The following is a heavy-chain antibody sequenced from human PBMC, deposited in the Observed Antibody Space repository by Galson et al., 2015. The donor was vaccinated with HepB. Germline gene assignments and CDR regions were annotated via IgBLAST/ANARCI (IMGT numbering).Heavy chain of an antibody. J-gene: IGHJ4*02. D-gene: IGHD3-3*01. V-gene: IGHV3-30-3*01. CDR1: QSNFSSYA. Sequence: SLRLSCAASQSNFSSYAINWVRQAPGKGLEWVAVLSDDGSIEYSADSVKGRLIISRDNSKHIVPVEMNNLTVEDTALYYCATSPGIWSGYGYFDQGGKGTLIIVSS. CDR2: LSDDGSIE. CDR3: ATSPGIWSGYGYFDQ.